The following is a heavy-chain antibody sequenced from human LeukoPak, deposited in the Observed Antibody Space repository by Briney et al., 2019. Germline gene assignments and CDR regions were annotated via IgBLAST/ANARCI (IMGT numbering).Heavy chain of an antibody. J-gene: IGHJ3*02. Sequence: GESLKISCKGSGYSFTSYWTGWVRQMPGKGLEWMGIIYPGDSDTRYSPSFQGQVTISADKSISTAYLQWSSLKASDTAMYYCARRPIQLGRSTIENAFDIWGQGTMVTVSS. CDR2: IYPGDSDT. CDR3: ARRPIQLGRSTIENAFDI. CDR1: GYSFTSYW. D-gene: IGHD5-18*01. V-gene: IGHV5-51*01.